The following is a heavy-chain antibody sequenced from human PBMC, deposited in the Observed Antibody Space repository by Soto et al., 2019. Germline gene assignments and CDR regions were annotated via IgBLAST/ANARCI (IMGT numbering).Heavy chain of an antibody. CDR2: ISAYNGNT. V-gene: IGHV1-18*01. Sequence: GASVKVSCKSSVYTFTSYGIICVRQVPGQGLEWMGWISAYNGNTNYAQKLQGRVTMTTDTSTSTAYMELRSLRSDDTAVYYCARVDRRYFEWLTLLDWFDPWGQGTLVTVSS. CDR3: ARVDRRYFEWLTLLDWFDP. D-gene: IGHD3-9*01. CDR1: VYTFTSYG. J-gene: IGHJ5*02.